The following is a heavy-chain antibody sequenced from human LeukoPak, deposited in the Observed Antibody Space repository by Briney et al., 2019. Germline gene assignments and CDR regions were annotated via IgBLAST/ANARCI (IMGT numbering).Heavy chain of an antibody. V-gene: IGHV3-48*01. J-gene: IGHJ4*02. Sequence: GGSLRLSCTASGFSLNYYSMNWVRQAPGKGLEWISYISSTSSTISYADSVKGRFTISRDNSKNTLYLQMNSLRAEDTAVYYCAKARYYYDSSGYYYSYPCFDYWGQGTLVTVSS. D-gene: IGHD3-22*01. CDR3: AKARYYYDSSGYYYSYPCFDY. CDR2: ISSTSSTI. CDR1: GFSLNYYS.